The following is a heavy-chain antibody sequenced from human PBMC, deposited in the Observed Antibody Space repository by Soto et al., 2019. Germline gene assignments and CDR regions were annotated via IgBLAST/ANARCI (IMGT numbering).Heavy chain of an antibody. D-gene: IGHD3-10*01. CDR3: ARDYYYGSGRYSWALGY. J-gene: IGHJ4*02. Sequence: QVQMVESGGCVVQPGRSLRLSCAASGFTFSSYGMHWVRQAPGKGLEWVAVIWYDGSNKYYADSVKGRFTISRDNSKNTLYRQMTSLRAEDTAVYYCARDYYYGSGRYSWALGYWGQGTLVTVSS. CDR1: GFTFSSYG. CDR2: IWYDGSNK. V-gene: IGHV3-33*01.